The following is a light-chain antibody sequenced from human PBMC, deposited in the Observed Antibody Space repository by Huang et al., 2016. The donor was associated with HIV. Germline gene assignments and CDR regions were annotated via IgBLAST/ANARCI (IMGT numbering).Light chain of an antibody. CDR2: GAS. V-gene: IGKV3-15*01. CDR1: QRINNN. J-gene: IGKJ2*01. Sequence: EIVMTQSPATLSVSPGERATLSCRASQRINNNFAWYQQKPGQAPRLLIYGASTRATDIPARFSGSGSATEFTLTINNLQSEDSAVYYCQQYNNWPETFGQGTKLEIK. CDR3: QQYNNWPET.